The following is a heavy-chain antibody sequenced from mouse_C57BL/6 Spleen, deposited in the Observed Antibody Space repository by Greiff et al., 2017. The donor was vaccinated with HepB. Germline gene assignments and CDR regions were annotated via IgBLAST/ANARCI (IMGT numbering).Heavy chain of an antibody. V-gene: IGHV1-82*01. CDR3: ARHDGYYVTYYAMDY. CDR1: GYAFSSSW. CDR2: IYPGDGDT. Sequence: QVQLQQSGPELVKPGASVKISCKASGYAFSSSWMNWVKQRPGKGLEWIGRIYPGDGDTNYNGKFKGKATLTADKSSSTAYMQLSSLTSEDSAVYFCARHDGYYVTYYAMDYWGQGTSVTVSS. D-gene: IGHD2-3*01. J-gene: IGHJ4*01.